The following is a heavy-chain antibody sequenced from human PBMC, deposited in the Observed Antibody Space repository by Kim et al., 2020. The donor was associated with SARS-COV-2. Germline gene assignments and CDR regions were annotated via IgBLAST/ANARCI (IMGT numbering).Heavy chain of an antibody. J-gene: IGHJ4*02. CDR3: ASGFWSGYQFVY. V-gene: IGHV4-59*01. D-gene: IGHD3-3*01. CDR1: GGSISSYY. Sequence: SETLSLTCTVSGGSISSYYWSWIRQPPGKGLEWIGYIYYSGSTNYNPSLKSRVTISVDTSKNQFSLKLSSVTAADTAVYYCASGFWSGYQFVYWGQGTLV. CDR2: IYYSGST.